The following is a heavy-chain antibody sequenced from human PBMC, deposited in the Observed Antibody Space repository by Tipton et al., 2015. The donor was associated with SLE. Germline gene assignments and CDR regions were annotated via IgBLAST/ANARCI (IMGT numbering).Heavy chain of an antibody. CDR3: ARAYRLAAANDNWFDP. D-gene: IGHD6-25*01. J-gene: IGHJ5*02. CDR2: IYYNGNA. CDR1: GGSINRNIYF. V-gene: IGHV4-39*07. Sequence: TLSLTCSVSGGSINRNIYFWGWIRQPPGKGLEWIGDIYYNGNAYYNPSLESRVTISIDTSRNQFSLRLNSVTAADSAMYFCARAYRLAAANDNWFDPWGQGALVTVSS.